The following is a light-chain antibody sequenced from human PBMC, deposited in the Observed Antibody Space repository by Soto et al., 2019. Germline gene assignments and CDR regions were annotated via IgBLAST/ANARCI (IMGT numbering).Light chain of an antibody. J-gene: IGKJ1*01. Sequence: DIQMTQSPSTLSGSVGDGVRITCRASQTISSWLAWYQQKPGKAPKLLIYKASRLESGVPSRFSGSGSETEFTLTISGLQPGDSATYYCQQYNSYSPTFGQGTKVDIK. CDR2: KAS. CDR3: QQYNSYSPT. V-gene: IGKV1-5*03. CDR1: QTISSW.